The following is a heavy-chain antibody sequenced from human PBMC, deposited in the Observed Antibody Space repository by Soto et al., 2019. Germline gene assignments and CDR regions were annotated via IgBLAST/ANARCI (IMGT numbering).Heavy chain of an antibody. CDR2: IYSGGST. Sequence: GGSLRLSCAASGFTVSSNFMNWVRRAPGKGLEWVSIIYSGGSTYYADSVKGRFTIFRDTSKNTLYLQMNSLRVEDTAVYYCARLKYSGSGSENAFDIWGQGIMVTVSS. J-gene: IGHJ3*02. D-gene: IGHD3-10*01. CDR3: ARLKYSGSGSENAFDI. CDR1: GFTVSSNF. V-gene: IGHV3-53*01.